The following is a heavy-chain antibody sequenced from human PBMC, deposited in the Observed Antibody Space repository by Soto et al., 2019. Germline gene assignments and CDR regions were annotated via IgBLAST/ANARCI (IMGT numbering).Heavy chain of an antibody. CDR1: GFAFTKYA. D-gene: IGHD2-2*01. CDR2: ISKSGGET. V-gene: IGHV3-23*01. J-gene: IGHJ4*02. Sequence: EVQLLESGGDLVQPGGSLRLSCAASGFAFTKYAMTWVRQAPGKGLEWVSSISKSGGETYYADSVKGRFTISRDNSKNTLYLQMNGLRAEDTALYFCAKDTYSSSWYFWGQGTLFTVSS. CDR3: AKDTYSSSWYF.